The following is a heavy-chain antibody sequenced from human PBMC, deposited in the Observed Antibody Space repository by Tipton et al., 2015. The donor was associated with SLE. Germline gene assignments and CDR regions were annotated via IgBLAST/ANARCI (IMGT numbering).Heavy chain of an antibody. CDR2: IHSGGST. Sequence: TLSLTCAVSGGSMSGYYLSWIRQSPWKGLEWIGYIHSGGSTNYNPSFNSRVTISSDTSRNQFSLTLTSVTVADTAVYYCARLTAITIFNNWFDPWGQGTLVTVSS. J-gene: IGHJ5*02. D-gene: IGHD3-9*01. CDR1: GGSMSGYY. V-gene: IGHV4-4*08. CDR3: ARLTAITIFNNWFDP.